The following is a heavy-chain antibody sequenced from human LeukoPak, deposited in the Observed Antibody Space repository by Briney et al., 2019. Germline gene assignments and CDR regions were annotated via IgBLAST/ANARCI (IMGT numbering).Heavy chain of an antibody. Sequence: ASVTVSFTASVYTFTSYYIHWVRQAPGQGPEWLGWINPSSGGTDYAQKFQGRVTMTRDTSTNTAYMELTSLRSDDTAVYYCARLGSLGVTLVWGGPSRTTIDYWGQGTLVTASS. J-gene: IGHJ4*02. V-gene: IGHV1-2*02. CDR3: ARLGSLGVTLVWGGPSRTTIDY. CDR2: INPSSGGT. CDR1: VYTFTSYY. D-gene: IGHD3-16*01.